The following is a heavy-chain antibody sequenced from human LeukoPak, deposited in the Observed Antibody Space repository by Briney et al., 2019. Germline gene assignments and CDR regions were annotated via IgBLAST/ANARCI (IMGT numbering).Heavy chain of an antibody. CDR3: TRVTTGAMVWDGDY. D-gene: IGHD5-18*01. J-gene: IGHJ4*02. V-gene: IGHV3-49*03. CDR1: GFTFGDYA. CDR2: IRSKAYGGTT. Sequence: PGGSLRLSCTASGFTFGDYAMSWFRQAPGKGLEWVGFIRSKAYGGTTEYAASVKGRFTISRDDSKSIAYLQMNSLKTEDTAVYYCTRVTTGAMVWDGDYWGQGTLVTVSS.